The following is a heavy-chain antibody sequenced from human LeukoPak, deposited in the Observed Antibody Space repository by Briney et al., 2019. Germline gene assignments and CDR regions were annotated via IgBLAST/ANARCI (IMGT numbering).Heavy chain of an antibody. CDR3: ARDHHYDYVWGSYRFYYFDY. Sequence: GGSLRLSCAASGFTFSSYWMSWVRQAPGKGLEWVANIKQDGSEKYYVDSVKGRFTISRDNAKNSLYLQMNSLRAEDTAVYYCARDHHYDYVWGSYRFYYFDYWGQGTLVTVSS. CDR1: GFTFSSYW. V-gene: IGHV3-7*01. D-gene: IGHD3-16*02. J-gene: IGHJ4*02. CDR2: IKQDGSEK.